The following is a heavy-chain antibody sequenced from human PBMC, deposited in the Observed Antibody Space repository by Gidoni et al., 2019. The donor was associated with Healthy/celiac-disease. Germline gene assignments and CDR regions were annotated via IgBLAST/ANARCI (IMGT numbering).Heavy chain of an antibody. V-gene: IGHV1-3*01. CDR2: INAGNGNT. Sequence: QVQLVQSGAEVKKPGASVKVSCKASGYPFTSYAMHWVRQAPGQRLEWMGWINAGNGNTKYSQKFQGRVTITRDTSASTAYMELSSLRSEDTAVYYCARAGCGGDCYPMWFDYWGQGTLVTVSS. D-gene: IGHD2-21*02. CDR1: GYPFTSYA. CDR3: ARAGCGGDCYPMWFDY. J-gene: IGHJ4*02.